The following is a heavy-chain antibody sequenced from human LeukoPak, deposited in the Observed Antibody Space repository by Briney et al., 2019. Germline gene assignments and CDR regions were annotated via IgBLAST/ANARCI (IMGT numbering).Heavy chain of an antibody. D-gene: IGHD1-1*01. CDR3: ARMRVGTTGTTFDY. J-gene: IGHJ4*02. CDR2: ISSSSSYI. Sequence: GGSLRLSCAASGFTFSSYSMNWVRQAPGKGLEWVSSISSSSSYICYADSVKGRFTISRDNAKNSLYLQMNSLRAEDTAVYYCARMRVGTTGTTFDYWGQGTLVTVSS. V-gene: IGHV3-21*01. CDR1: GFTFSSYS.